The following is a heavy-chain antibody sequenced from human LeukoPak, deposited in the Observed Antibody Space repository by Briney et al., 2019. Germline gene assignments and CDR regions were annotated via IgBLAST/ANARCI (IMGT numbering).Heavy chain of an antibody. CDR1: DGSVSSDSYY. CDR3: AREGGPYRPLDY. V-gene: IGHV4-61*03. J-gene: IGHJ4*02. CDR2: IYYSGTT. Sequence: NSSETLSLTCTVSDGSVSSDSYYWSWIRQPPGKGLEWIGYIYYSGTTKYNPSLKSRVSMSVDTSKNHFSLTLTSVTAADTAVYYCAREGGPYRPLDYSGQGTLVTVS. D-gene: IGHD3-16*01.